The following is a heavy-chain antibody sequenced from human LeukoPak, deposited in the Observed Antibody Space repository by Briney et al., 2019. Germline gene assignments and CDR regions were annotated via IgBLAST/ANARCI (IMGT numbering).Heavy chain of an antibody. V-gene: IGHV1-2*02. CDR2: INPNSGGT. CDR3: ARDHGSAYYRAPRH. CDR1: GYTLTGYY. Sequence: GASVKVSCKASGYTLTGYYMHWVRQAPGQGLEWMGWINPNSGGTNYAQKFQGRVTMTRDTSTSTVYMELSSLRSEDTAVYYCARDHGSAYYRAPRHWGQGTLVTVSS. J-gene: IGHJ4*02. D-gene: IGHD3-10*01.